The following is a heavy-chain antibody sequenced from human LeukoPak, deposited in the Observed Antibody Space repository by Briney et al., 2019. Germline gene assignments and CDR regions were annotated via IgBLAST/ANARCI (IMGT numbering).Heavy chain of an antibody. CDR1: GFTFSNYA. V-gene: IGHV3-23*01. D-gene: IGHD3-9*01. Sequence: PGGSLRLSCAASGFTFSNYAMSWARQAPGKGLEWVSAISGSGGSTYYADSVKGRFTISRDNSKNTLYLQMHSLRAEDTAVYYCAKAGRYFDLFLDYWGQGSLVTVSS. CDR3: AKAGRYFDLFLDY. CDR2: ISGSGGST. J-gene: IGHJ4*02.